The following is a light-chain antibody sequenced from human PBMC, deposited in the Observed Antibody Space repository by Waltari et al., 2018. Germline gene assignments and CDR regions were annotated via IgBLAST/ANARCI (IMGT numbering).Light chain of an antibody. J-gene: IGKJ1*01. V-gene: IGKV3-20*01. CDR1: QSVSRS. CDR3: QHYVRLPVS. CDR2: GAS. Sequence: EIVLTHSPGTLSFSPGERATLPCRASQSVSRSLAWYQQKPGQAPRLLIYGASSRATGVPDRFSGSGSGTDFSLTISRLEPEDFAVYYCQHYVRLPVSFGQGTKVEIK.